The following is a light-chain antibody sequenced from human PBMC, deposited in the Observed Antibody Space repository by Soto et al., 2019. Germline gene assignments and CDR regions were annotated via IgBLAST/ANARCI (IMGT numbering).Light chain of an antibody. J-gene: IGLJ2*01. CDR3: QSADSSGNYRVV. CDR1: SLPKQF. Sequence: SYELTQPPSVSVSPGQTARITCSGDSLPKQFAYWYQQRPGQAPVLIIYKDTERPSGIPERFSGSSSGTKVTLTISGVQAEDEADYYCQSADSSGNYRVVFGGGTKLTVL. CDR2: KDT. V-gene: IGLV3-25*02.